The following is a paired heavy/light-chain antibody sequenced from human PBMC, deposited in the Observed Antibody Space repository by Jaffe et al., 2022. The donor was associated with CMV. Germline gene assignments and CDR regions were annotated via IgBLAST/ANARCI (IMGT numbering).Light chain of an antibody. CDR3: QQLKSYPPLT. V-gene: IGKV1-9*01. CDR2: AAS. Sequence: DIQLTQSPSFLSASVGDRVSITCRASQGISTYVAWYQQKPGKAPEVLIYAASTLQSGVPSRFSGSGSGTEFTLTISSLQPEDSATYYCQQLKSYPPLTFGGGTKVEIK. J-gene: IGKJ4*01. CDR1: QGISTY.
Heavy chain of an antibody. J-gene: IGHJ6*03. Sequence: QVQLVQSGAEMKKPGASVKISCKASGYIFTSYTLQWVRQAPGQRPEWMGWLHVGNGNTKYSQNIQDRVTITRDTSASTAYMELSSLRSEDTAVYYCARVGLAISGPDYYYYMDVWGQGTTVTVSS. CDR1: GYIFTSYT. D-gene: IGHD5-12*01. CDR3: ARVGLAISGPDYYYYMDV. V-gene: IGHV1-3*01. CDR2: LHVGNGNT.